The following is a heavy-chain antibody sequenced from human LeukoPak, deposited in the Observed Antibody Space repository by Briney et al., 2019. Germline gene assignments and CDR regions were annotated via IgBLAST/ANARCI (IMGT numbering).Heavy chain of an antibody. J-gene: IGHJ6*02. CDR1: GFTFSTYA. Sequence: PGGSLRLPCAASGFTFSTYAMSWAPLAPGKGLEWVSCISGSGGSTYYADSVKGRFTSSRDNSNNTLYVQMNSLRVEDTAVYYCAKSGGLSGSGRLAMDVWGQGTTVTVSS. V-gene: IGHV3-23*01. CDR2: ISGSGGST. CDR3: AKSGGLSGSGRLAMDV. D-gene: IGHD3-10*01.